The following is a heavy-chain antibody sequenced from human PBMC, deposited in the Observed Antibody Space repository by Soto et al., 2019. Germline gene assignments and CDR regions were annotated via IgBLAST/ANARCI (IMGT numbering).Heavy chain of an antibody. V-gene: IGHV4-34*01. CDR2: INHSGST. Sequence: QVQLQQWGAGLLKPSETLSPTCAVYGGSFSGYYWSWIRQPPGKGLEWIGEINHSGSTHYNPSLKSGVTISVDTSKNQFSLKLSYVTAADTAVYYCARGGRAYGSGSYFWSFDYWGQGTLVTVSS. CDR3: ARGGRAYGSGSYFWSFDY. D-gene: IGHD3-10*01. CDR1: GGSFSGYY. J-gene: IGHJ4*02.